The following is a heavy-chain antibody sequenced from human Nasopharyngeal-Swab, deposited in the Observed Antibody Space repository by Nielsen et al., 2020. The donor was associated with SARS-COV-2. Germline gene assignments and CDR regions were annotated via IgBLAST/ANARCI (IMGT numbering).Heavy chain of an antibody. D-gene: IGHD6-13*01. CDR3: ARVRATYSSSPLTS. CDR1: GFIFSDYS. Sequence: GESLKISCAASGFIFSDYSMNWVRQAPGKGLEWISYIRGSNDIYYADSVKGRFTISRDHAKNSLYLQMNSLRDEDTAVYYCARVRATYSSSPLTSWGQGTLVTVSS. CDR2: IRGSNDI. V-gene: IGHV3-69-1*01. J-gene: IGHJ5*02.